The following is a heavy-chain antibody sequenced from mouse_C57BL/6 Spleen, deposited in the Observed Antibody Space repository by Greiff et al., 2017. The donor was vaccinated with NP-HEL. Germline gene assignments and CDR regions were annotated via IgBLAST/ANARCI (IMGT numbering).Heavy chain of an antibody. CDR1: GFTFSSYA. CDR3: TRPNYYGNYLDY. V-gene: IGHV5-9-1*02. J-gene: IGHJ2*01. D-gene: IGHD2-1*01. CDR2: ISSGGDYI. Sequence: EVQLVESGEGLVKPGGSLKLSCAASGFTFSSYAMSWVRQTPEKRLEWVAYISSGGDYIYYADTVKGRFTLSRDNARNTLYLQMSSLKSEDTAMYYCTRPNYYGNYLDYWGQGTTLTVSS.